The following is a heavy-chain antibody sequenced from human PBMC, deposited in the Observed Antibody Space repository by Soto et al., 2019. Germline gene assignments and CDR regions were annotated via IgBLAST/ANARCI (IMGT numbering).Heavy chain of an antibody. Sequence: QVQLVQSGAEVKKPGSSVKVSCKASGGTFSSYAISWVRQAPGQGLEWMGGIIPIFGTANYAQKFQGRVTITADESTSTAYMELSSLRAEDTAVYYCARDRRSDPWSGSYYDYYYGMDVWGQGTTVTVSS. CDR2: IIPIFGTA. D-gene: IGHD3-10*01. J-gene: IGHJ6*02. V-gene: IGHV1-69*01. CDR1: GGTFSSYA. CDR3: ARDRRSDPWSGSYYDYYYGMDV.